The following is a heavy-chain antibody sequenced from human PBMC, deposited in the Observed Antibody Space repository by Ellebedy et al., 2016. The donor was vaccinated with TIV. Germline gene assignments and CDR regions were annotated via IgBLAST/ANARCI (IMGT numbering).Heavy chain of an antibody. CDR1: GGSFSGYY. J-gene: IGHJ3*02. Sequence: SETLSLTXAVYGGSFSGYYWSWIRQPPGKGLEWIGEINHSGSTNYNPSLKSRVTISVDTSKNQFSLKLSSVTAADTAVYYCARGTSSSSWSADAFDIWGQGTMVTVSS. V-gene: IGHV4-34*01. CDR3: ARGTSSSSWSADAFDI. CDR2: INHSGST. D-gene: IGHD6-13*01.